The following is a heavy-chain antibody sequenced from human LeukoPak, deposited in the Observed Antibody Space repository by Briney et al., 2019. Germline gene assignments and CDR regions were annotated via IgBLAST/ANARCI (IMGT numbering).Heavy chain of an antibody. V-gene: IGHV3-23*01. CDR1: GFIFSTCA. D-gene: IGHD6-25*01. CDR2: ISGSGGTT. CDR3: AKDRSSGSWFDGYDF. Sequence: GGSLRLSCTASGFIFSTCAMSWVRQAPGKGLEWVSAISGSGGTTYYADSVKGRFTISRDNSKNTLFLQMNSLRAEDTAVYYCAKDRSSGSWFDGYDFWGQGTMVTVSS. J-gene: IGHJ3*01.